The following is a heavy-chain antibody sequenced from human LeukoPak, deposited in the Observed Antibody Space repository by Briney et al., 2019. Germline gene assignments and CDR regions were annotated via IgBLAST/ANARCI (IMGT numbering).Heavy chain of an antibody. D-gene: IGHD3-10*01. CDR2: ISSSTTYI. CDR3: ARDRGEDYYGSGNYLRAFDI. J-gene: IGHJ3*02. V-gene: IGHV3-21*01. Sequence: GGSLRLSCAASGFTFSSYILNWVRQAPGKGLEWISSISSSTTYIYYADSVKGRFTISRDNAKKSLSLQMNSLRAEDTAVYYCARDRGEDYYGSGNYLRAFDIWGQGTMVTVSS. CDR1: GFTFSSYI.